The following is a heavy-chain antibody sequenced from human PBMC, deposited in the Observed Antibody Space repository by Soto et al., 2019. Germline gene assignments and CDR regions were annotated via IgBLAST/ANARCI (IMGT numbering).Heavy chain of an antibody. Sequence: GGSLRLSCTDSGLTFGDDDDYSMSWFRQAPGKGLEWVGFIRGRVYGGTAEYAASVKGRFTISRDYSKSIVYLQMNSLKTEDTAVYYCAKESGLSTNNYDSSGYHIDYWGQGTLVTVSS. CDR3: AKESGLSTNNYDSSGYHIDY. V-gene: IGHV3-49*03. J-gene: IGHJ4*02. D-gene: IGHD3-22*01. CDR1: GLTFGDDDDYS. CDR2: IRGRVYGGTA.